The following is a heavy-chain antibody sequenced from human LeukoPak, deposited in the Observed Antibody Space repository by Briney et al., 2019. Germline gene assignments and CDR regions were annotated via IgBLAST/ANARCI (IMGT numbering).Heavy chain of an antibody. V-gene: IGHV3-30*02. CDR3: ASGRSIAARFDY. Sequence: GGSLRLSCATSGFTFSSHAMHWVRQAPGKGLEWVAFIRHDGNTEYHSDSVKGRFTISRDNSKNTLYLQMNSLRAEDTAVYYCASGRSIAARFDYWGQGTLVTVSS. J-gene: IGHJ4*02. CDR2: IRHDGNTE. CDR1: GFTFSSHA. D-gene: IGHD6-6*01.